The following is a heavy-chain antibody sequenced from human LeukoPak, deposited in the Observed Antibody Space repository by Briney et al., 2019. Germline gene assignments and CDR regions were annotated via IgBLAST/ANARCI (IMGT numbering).Heavy chain of an antibody. CDR2: INTDGSST. CDR3: ANLNYYDSSGSYGMDV. D-gene: IGHD3-22*01. V-gene: IGHV3-74*01. J-gene: IGHJ6*02. Sequence: PGGSLRLSCVASGFTFSGYWMHWVRQAPGKGLVWVSHINTDGSSTTYADSVKGRFTISRDNSKNTLYLQMNSLRAEDTAVYYCANLNYYDSSGSYGMDVWGQGTTVTVSS. CDR1: GFTFSGYW.